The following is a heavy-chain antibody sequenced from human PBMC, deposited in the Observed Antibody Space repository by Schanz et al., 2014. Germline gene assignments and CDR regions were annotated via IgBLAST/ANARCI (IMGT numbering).Heavy chain of an antibody. CDR3: AKDLLYGAPMPLNHLDY. J-gene: IGHJ4*02. Sequence: VPLVESGGGVVQPGRSLRLSCAASGFTFSSYAMSWVRQAPGKGLEWVSALSGSGGSTYYADSVKGRFTISRDNSKNTLYLQMNSLRAEDTAVYYCAKDLLYGAPMPLNHLDYWGQGTLVTVSS. CDR2: LSGSGGST. V-gene: IGHV3-23*04. D-gene: IGHD2-2*01. CDR1: GFTFSSYA.